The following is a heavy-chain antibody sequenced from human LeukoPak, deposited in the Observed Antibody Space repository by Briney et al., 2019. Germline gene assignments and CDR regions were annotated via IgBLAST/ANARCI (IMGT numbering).Heavy chain of an antibody. J-gene: IGHJ4*02. Sequence: GGSLRLSRAASGFTFSRNAMNWVRQAPGKGLEWVASISGNGLGTYYADSVKGRFNISRDNSRNTLYLQMNSLKIEDTAFYYCAKDANYLRSSGYLIPIDFWGQGTLVTVSS. CDR1: GFTFSRNA. CDR2: ISGNGLGT. D-gene: IGHD3-22*01. CDR3: AKDANYLRSSGYLIPIDF. V-gene: IGHV3-23*01.